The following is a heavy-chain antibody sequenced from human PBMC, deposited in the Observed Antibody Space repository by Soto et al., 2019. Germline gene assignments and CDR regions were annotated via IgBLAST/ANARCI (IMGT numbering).Heavy chain of an antibody. D-gene: IGHD2-21*02. CDR1: GGSISSSSYY. CDR2: IYYSGST. J-gene: IGHJ3*02. V-gene: IGHV4-39*07. CDR3: ARDLGYCGGDCYSCCAFDI. Sequence: SETLSLTCTVSGGSISSSSYYWGWIRQPPGKGLEWIGSIYYSGSTYYNPSLKSRVTISVDTSKNQFSLKLSSVTAADTAVYYCARDLGYCGGDCYSCCAFDIWGQGTMVTVSS.